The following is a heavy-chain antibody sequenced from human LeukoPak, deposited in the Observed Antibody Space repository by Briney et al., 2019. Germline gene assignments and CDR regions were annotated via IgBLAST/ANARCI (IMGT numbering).Heavy chain of an antibody. Sequence: SETLSLTCTVPGGSISSSSYYWGWIRQPPGKGLEWIGSIYYSGSTYYNPSLKSRVTISVDTSRNQFSLKLSSVTAADTAVYYCARHGVATVNAFDIWGQGTMVTVSS. CDR2: IYYSGST. D-gene: IGHD4-11*01. V-gene: IGHV4-39*01. J-gene: IGHJ3*02. CDR1: GGSISSSSYY. CDR3: ARHGVATVNAFDI.